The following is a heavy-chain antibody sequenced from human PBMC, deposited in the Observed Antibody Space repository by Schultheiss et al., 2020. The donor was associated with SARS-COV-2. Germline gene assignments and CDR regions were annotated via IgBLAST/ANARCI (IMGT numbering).Heavy chain of an antibody. CDR1: GGSFSGYY. D-gene: IGHD3-10*01. V-gene: IGHV4-59*01. CDR2: IYTSGST. J-gene: IGHJ4*02. CDR3: ARGISYYYGSGSYYNDY. Sequence: SQTLSLTCAVYGGSFSGYYWSWIRQPPGKGLEWIGYIYTSGSTNYNPSLKSRVTISVDTSKNQFSLKLSSVTAADTAVYYCARGISYYYGSGSYYNDYWGQGTLVTVSS.